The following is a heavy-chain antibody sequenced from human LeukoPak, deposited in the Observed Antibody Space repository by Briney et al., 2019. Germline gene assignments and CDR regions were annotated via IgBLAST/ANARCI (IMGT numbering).Heavy chain of an antibody. Sequence: ASVNLSCTASASTFTSYGITMGRQAPGQGLERMGCISVYNGNRNTAQKRQGRVTMTTDTSTSTAYMELRSLRSDDTAVYYCARVDGDPAAGLFDYWGQGTLVTVSS. CDR1: ASTFTSYG. J-gene: IGHJ4*02. V-gene: IGHV1-18*01. CDR3: ARVDGDPAAGLFDY. D-gene: IGHD6-13*01. CDR2: ISVYNGNR.